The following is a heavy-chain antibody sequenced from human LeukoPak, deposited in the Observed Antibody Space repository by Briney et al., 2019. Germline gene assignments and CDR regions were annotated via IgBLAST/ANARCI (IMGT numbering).Heavy chain of an antibody. J-gene: IGHJ4*02. D-gene: IGHD3-3*01. CDR2: SYSGGT. V-gene: IGHV4-39*07. CDR3: ARAKIGGFLEWLLDFDY. Sequence: SYSGGTYYNPSLKSRVTISVDTSKNQFSLKLSSVTAADTAVYYCARAKIGGFLEWLLDFDYWGQGTLVTVSS.